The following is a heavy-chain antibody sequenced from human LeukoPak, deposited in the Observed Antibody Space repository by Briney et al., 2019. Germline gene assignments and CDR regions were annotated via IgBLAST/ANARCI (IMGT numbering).Heavy chain of an antibody. CDR2: ISGSGGST. CDR1: GFTFSSYA. D-gene: IGHD3-10*02. J-gene: IGHJ6*04. Sequence: GGSLRLSCAASGFTFSSYAMSWVRQAPGKGLEWVSNISGSGGSTYYADSVKGRFTISRDNAKNSLYLQMNSLRAEDTAVYYCAELGITMIGGVWGKGTTVTISS. CDR3: AELGITMIGGV. V-gene: IGHV3-23*01.